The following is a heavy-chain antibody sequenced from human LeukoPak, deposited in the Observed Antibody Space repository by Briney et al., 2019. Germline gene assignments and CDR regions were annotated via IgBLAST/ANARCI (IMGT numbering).Heavy chain of an antibody. CDR2: ISSSSSTI. CDR3: AREPIVGALRGAFDI. D-gene: IGHD1-26*01. Sequence: AGGSLRLSCAASGFTFSSYSMNWVRQAPGKGLEWVSYISSSSSTIYYADSVKGRFTISRDNAKNSLYLQMNSLRAEDTAVYYCAREPIVGALRGAFDIWGQGTMVTVSS. V-gene: IGHV3-48*01. CDR1: GFTFSSYS. J-gene: IGHJ3*02.